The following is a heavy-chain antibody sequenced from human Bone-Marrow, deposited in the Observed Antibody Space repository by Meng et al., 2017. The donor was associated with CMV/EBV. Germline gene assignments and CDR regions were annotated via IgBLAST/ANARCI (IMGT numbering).Heavy chain of an antibody. CDR3: ARVRGWYVGWFDP. D-gene: IGHD6-19*01. V-gene: IGHV1-2*02. J-gene: IGHJ5*02. CDR1: GYTFTGYY. Sequence: ASVKVSCKASGYTFTGYYMHWVRQAPGQGLEWMGWINPNSGGTNYAQKFQGRVTMTRDTSISTAYMELSRLRSDDTAVYYCARVRGWYVGWFDPWGQGTLVTVSS. CDR2: INPNSGGT.